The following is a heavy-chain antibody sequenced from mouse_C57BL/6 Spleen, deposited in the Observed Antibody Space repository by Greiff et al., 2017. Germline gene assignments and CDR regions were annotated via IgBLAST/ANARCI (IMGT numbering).Heavy chain of an antibody. V-gene: IGHV1-52*01. CDR1: GYTFTSYW. D-gene: IGHD2-2*01. J-gene: IGHJ4*01. Sequence: QVQLQQPGAELVRPGSSVKLSCKASGYTFTSYWLHWVKQRPIQGLEWIGNIDPSDSETHYNQKFKDKATLTVDKSSSTAYIQLSSLTSEDSAVYYCARSGLDYAMDYWGQGTSVTVSS. CDR3: ARSGLDYAMDY. CDR2: IDPSDSET.